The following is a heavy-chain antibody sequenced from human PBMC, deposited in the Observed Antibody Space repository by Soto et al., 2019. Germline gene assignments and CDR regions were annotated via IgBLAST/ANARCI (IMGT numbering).Heavy chain of an antibody. CDR1: GYTFTSYS. J-gene: IGHJ6*02. V-gene: IGHV1-18*01. D-gene: IGHD3-3*01. CDR3: ARVLRFLEWSHYYYYGMEV. CDR2: ISAYNGNT. Sequence: ASVKVSCKASGYTFTSYSISWVRQAPGQGLEWMGWISAYNGNTNYAQKLQGRVTMTTDTSTSTAYMELRSLRSDDTAVYYCARVLRFLEWSHYYYYGMEVWGQGTTVTVSS.